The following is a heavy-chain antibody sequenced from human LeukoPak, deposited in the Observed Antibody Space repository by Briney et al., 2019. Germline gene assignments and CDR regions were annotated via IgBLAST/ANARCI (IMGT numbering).Heavy chain of an antibody. V-gene: IGHV2-5*08. Sequence: TLSLTCTVSGDSISSYYWSWIRQPPGKALEWLALIYWDDDKRYSPSLISRLTITKDTSKNQVVLTMTNMDPVDTATYYCAHSAEQWLVKGSLDHRGQGTLVTVSS. CDR1: GDSISSYYW. CDR2: IYWDDDK. CDR3: AHSAEQWLVKGSLDH. J-gene: IGHJ4*02. D-gene: IGHD6-19*01.